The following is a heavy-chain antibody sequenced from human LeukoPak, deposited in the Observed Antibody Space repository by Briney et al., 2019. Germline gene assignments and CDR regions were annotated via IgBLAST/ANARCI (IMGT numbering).Heavy chain of an antibody. D-gene: IGHD5-18*01. CDR1: GFTFSSYG. J-gene: IGHJ4*02. Sequence: GGTLRLSCAASGFTFSSYGMSWVRQAPGKGLEWVSAISGSGGSTYYADSVKGRFTISRDNSKNTLYLQMNSLRAEDTAVYYCARDSGGSGYSLGVHDYWGQGTLVTVSS. V-gene: IGHV3-23*01. CDR3: ARDSGGSGYSLGVHDY. CDR2: ISGSGGST.